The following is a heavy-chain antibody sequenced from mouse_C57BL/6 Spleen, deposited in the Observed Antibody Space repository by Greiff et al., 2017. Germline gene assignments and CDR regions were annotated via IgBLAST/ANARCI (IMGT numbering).Heavy chain of an antibody. D-gene: IGHD1-1*01. CDR3: ARHGEYYGSSPYWYFDV. J-gene: IGHJ1*03. Sequence: EVHLVESGGGLVQPGGSLKLSCAASGFTFSDYYMYWVRQTPEKRLEWVAYISNGGGSTYYPDPVKGRFTISRDNAKKTLYLQMSRLKSEDTAMYYCARHGEYYGSSPYWYFDVWGTGTTVTVSS. V-gene: IGHV5-12*01. CDR2: ISNGGGST. CDR1: GFTFSDYY.